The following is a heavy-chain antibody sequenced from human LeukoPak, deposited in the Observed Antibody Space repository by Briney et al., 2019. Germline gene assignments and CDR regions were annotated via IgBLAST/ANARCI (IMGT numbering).Heavy chain of an antibody. CDR2: INWNGGST. CDR3: ASAVTINYDYYYYYMDV. Sequence: PGGSLKLSCAASGFTFDDYGMSWVRQAPGKGLEWVSGINWNGGSTGYADSVKGRFTISRDNAKNSLYLQMNSLRAEDTALYYCASAVTINYDYYYYYMDVWGKGTTVTVSS. V-gene: IGHV3-20*04. J-gene: IGHJ6*03. D-gene: IGHD4-11*01. CDR1: GFTFDDYG.